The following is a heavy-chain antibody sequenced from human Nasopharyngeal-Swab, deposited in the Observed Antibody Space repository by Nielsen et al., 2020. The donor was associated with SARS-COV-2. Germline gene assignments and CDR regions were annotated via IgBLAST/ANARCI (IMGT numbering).Heavy chain of an antibody. V-gene: IGHV3-43*01. CDR3: AKAVYSSSAPYYYYGMDV. D-gene: IGHD6-6*01. Sequence: GESLKISCAASGFTFDAYTLHCVRQAPGKGLEWVSLISWDGGSTYYADSVKGRFTISRDNSKNSLYLQMNSLRTEDTALYYCAKAVYSSSAPYYYYGMDVWGQGTTVTVSS. J-gene: IGHJ6*02. CDR1: GFTFDAYT. CDR2: ISWDGGST.